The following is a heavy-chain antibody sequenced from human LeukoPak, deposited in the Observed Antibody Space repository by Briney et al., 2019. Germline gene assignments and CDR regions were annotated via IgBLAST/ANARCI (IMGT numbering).Heavy chain of an antibody. Sequence: ASVKVSCKASGYTFNTYYMHWVRQAPGQGLEWMGIIDPSGGSTSCAQKFQGRVTMTRDMSTSTVYMDLSSLRSEDTAVHYCARSGSSSCFDYWGQGTLVTVSS. CDR3: ARSGSSSCFDY. V-gene: IGHV1-46*02. CDR1: GYTFNTYY. CDR2: IDPSGGST. D-gene: IGHD2-2*01. J-gene: IGHJ4*02.